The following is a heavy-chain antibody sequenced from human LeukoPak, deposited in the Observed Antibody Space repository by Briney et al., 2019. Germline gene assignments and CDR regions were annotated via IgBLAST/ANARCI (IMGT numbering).Heavy chain of an antibody. CDR2: IYTSGST. J-gene: IGHJ4*02. V-gene: IGHV4-4*07. CDR1: GGSISSYY. Sequence: SETLSLTCTVSGGSISSYYWSWIRQPAGKGLEWIGRIYTSGSTNYNPSLKSRVTMSVDTSKNQFSLKLSSVTAADTAVYDCARGTYSSGWSTFDYWGQGTLVTVSS. D-gene: IGHD6-19*01. CDR3: ARGTYSSGWSTFDY.